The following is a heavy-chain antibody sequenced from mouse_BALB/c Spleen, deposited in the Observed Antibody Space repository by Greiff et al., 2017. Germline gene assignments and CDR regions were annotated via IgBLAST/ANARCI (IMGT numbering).Heavy chain of an antibody. J-gene: IGHJ2*01. CDR2: ISSGGSYT. D-gene: IGHD1-1*01. Sequence: EVQLVESGGGLVKPGGSLKLSCAASGFTFSSYTMSWVRQTPEKRLEWVATISSGGSYTYYPDSVKGRFTISRDNAKNTLYLQMSSLKSEDTAMYYCARKLRAYYFDYWGQGTTLTVSS. V-gene: IGHV5-6-4*01. CDR3: ARKLRAYYFDY. CDR1: GFTFSSYT.